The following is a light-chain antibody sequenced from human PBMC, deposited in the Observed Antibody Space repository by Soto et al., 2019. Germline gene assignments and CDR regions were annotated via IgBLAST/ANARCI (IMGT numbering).Light chain of an antibody. J-gene: IGKJ1*01. CDR1: QSISIW. Sequence: DIQMTQSPSTLSASVGDRVTITCRASQSISIWLAWYQQKPGRAPTLLIYKASTLESGVPSRFSGSGSGTEFTLTISSLQPDDFATYYCQQYNSYRTFGQGTKVDIK. V-gene: IGKV1-5*03. CDR3: QQYNSYRT. CDR2: KAS.